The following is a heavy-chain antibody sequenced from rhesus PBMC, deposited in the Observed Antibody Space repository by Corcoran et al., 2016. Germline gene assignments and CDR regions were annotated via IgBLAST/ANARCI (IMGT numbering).Heavy chain of an antibody. V-gene: IGHV1-111*02. D-gene: IGHD3-40*01. CDR3: ATLTYDNGYFDL. CDR1: GYTFTDSS. Sequence: EVQLVPSGAEAQTPGASVKFSCTASGYTFTDSSLNWVRQAPGKGIEGGGIIEPEEGETLHEHKFQDRVSITADTSTDTAYMDLSSLTSEDTAVYYCATLTYDNGYFDLWGPGTPITISS. CDR2: IEPEEGET. J-gene: IGHJ2*01.